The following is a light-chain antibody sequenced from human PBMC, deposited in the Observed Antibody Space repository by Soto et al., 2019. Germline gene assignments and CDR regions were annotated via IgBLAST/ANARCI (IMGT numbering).Light chain of an antibody. V-gene: IGKV3-15*01. J-gene: IGKJ5*01. Sequence: VFTPAAGTLSLSPGERATFSGRGIQSVSSNYLAWYRQKLGQAPRLLIYDASTRATVIPARFSGSGSGTEFTLTISSLQSEDFAVYYCQQYNDWPLITFGQGTRLEIK. CDR2: DAS. CDR1: QSVSSN. CDR3: QQYNDWPLIT.